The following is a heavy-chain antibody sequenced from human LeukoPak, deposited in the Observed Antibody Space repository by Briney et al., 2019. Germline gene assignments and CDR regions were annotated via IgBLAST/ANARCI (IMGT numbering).Heavy chain of an antibody. CDR1: GFTFEDYA. V-gene: IGHV3-9*01. Sequence: TGRSLRLSCAASGFTFEDYAMHWVRQTPGKGLEWVSGISWNSGSIDYADSVKGRFTISRDNAKNSLYLQMNSLRAEDTAVYYCAKDQLGWELPRAFDYWGQGTLVTVSS. CDR2: ISWNSGSI. J-gene: IGHJ4*02. CDR3: AKDQLGWELPRAFDY. D-gene: IGHD1-26*01.